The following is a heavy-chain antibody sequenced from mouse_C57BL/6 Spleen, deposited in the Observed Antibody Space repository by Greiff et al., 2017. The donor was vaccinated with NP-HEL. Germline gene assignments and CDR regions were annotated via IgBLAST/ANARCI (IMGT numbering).Heavy chain of an antibody. Sequence: VQLKQSGPVLVKPGASVKMSCKASGYTFTDYYMNWVKQSHGKSLEWIGVINPYNGGTSYNQKFKGKATLTVDKSSSTAYMELNSLTSEDSAVYYCARDNSNRYYYAMDYWGQGTSVTVSS. CDR1: GYTFTDYY. J-gene: IGHJ4*01. CDR3: ARDNSNRYYYAMDY. CDR2: INPYNGGT. D-gene: IGHD2-5*01. V-gene: IGHV1-19*01.